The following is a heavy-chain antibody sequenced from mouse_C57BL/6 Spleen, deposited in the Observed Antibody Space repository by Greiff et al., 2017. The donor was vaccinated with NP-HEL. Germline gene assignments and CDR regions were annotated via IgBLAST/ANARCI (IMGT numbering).Heavy chain of an antibody. CDR2: INPGSGGT. CDR3: ARTHYYGSPYYFDY. J-gene: IGHJ2*01. Sequence: QVQLQQSGAELVRPGTSVKVSCKASGYAFPNYLIEWVKQRPGQGLEWIGVINPGSGGTNYNEKFKGKATLTADKSSSTAYMQLSSLTSEDSAVYFCARTHYYGSPYYFDYWGQGTTLTVSS. V-gene: IGHV1-54*01. CDR1: GYAFPNYL. D-gene: IGHD1-1*01.